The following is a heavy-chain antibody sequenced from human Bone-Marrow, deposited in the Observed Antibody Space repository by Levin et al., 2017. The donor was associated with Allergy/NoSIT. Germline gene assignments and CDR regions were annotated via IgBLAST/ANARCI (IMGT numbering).Heavy chain of an antibody. CDR2: ISGYNGRT. CDR3: ARDRRGFDHFDF. D-gene: IGHD3-9*01. CDR1: GYTFTSYG. V-gene: IGHV1-18*01. Sequence: ASVKVSCEASGYTFTSYGVGWVRQAPGQGLEWMGWISGYNGRTIYAENVQDRVTMTTDTSTSTAYLEVRSLTSDDTAVYYCARDRRGFDHFDFWGQGTLVTVSS. J-gene: IGHJ4*02.